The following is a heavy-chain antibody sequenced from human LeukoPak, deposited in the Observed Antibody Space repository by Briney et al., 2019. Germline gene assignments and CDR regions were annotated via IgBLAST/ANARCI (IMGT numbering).Heavy chain of an antibody. J-gene: IGHJ3*02. D-gene: IGHD1-1*01. CDR2: IIPIFGTA. CDR3: ARENWNDARGAFDI. V-gene: IGHV1-69*01. CDR1: GGTFISYA. Sequence: GSSVKVSCKASGGTFISYAISWVRQAPGQGLEWMGGIIPIFGTANYAQKFQGRVTITADESTSTAYMELSSLRSEDTAVYYCARENWNDARGAFDIWGQGTMVTVSS.